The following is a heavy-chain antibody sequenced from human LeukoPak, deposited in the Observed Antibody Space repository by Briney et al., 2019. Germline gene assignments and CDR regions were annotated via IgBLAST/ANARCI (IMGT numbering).Heavy chain of an antibody. V-gene: IGHV5-51*01. CDR3: ARGGSRYCSSTSCPDWFDP. Sequence: GESLKISCKGSGYSFTSYWIGWVRQMPGKGLEWMGIIYPGDSDTRYSPSFQGQVTISADKSISTAYLQWSRLKASDTAMYYCARGGSRYCSSTSCPDWFDPWGQGTLVTVSS. CDR1: GYSFTSYW. CDR2: IYPGDSDT. D-gene: IGHD2-2*01. J-gene: IGHJ5*02.